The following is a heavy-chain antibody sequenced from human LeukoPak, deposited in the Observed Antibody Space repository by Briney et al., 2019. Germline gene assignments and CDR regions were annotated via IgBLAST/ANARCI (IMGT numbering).Heavy chain of an antibody. CDR1: GGSISSYY. CDR2: IYYSGST. V-gene: IGHV4-59*01. Sequence: SETLSLTCTVSGGSISSYYWSWIRQPPGKGLEWIGYIYYSGSTNYNPSLKSRVTISVDTSKNQFSLKLSSVTAADTAVYYCARGRITMVRGVIITPAFDYWGQGTLVTVSS. D-gene: IGHD3-10*01. CDR3: ARGRITMVRGVIITPAFDY. J-gene: IGHJ4*02.